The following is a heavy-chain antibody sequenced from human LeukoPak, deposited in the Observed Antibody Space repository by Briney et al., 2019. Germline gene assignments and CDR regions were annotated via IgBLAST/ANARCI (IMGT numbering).Heavy chain of an antibody. CDR3: ARDFVSAGGELPFDS. D-gene: IGHD1-7*01. J-gene: IGHJ4*02. V-gene: IGHV4-59*01. CDR2: IYYNGDT. Sequence: SETLSLTCTVSGGSISSYYLTWIRQPPGKGLEWIGQIYYNGDTSYNPSLKSRVTISVDTSKNQFSLKLTSVSAADTAVYYCARDFVSAGGELPFDSWGQGTLVTVSS. CDR1: GGSISSYY.